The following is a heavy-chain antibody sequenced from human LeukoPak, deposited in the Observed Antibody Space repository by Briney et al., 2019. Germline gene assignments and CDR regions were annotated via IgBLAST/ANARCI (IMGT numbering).Heavy chain of an antibody. CDR1: GGSISSGGYS. Sequence: SQTLSLTCAVSGGSISSGGYSWSWIRQPPGKGLEWIGYIYHSGSTYYNPSLKSRVTISVDKSKNQFSLKLSSVTAADTAVYYCAQMYSSSWYKVYWGQGTLVTVSS. J-gene: IGHJ4*02. CDR3: AQMYSSSWYKVY. V-gene: IGHV4-30-2*01. CDR2: IYHSGST. D-gene: IGHD6-13*01.